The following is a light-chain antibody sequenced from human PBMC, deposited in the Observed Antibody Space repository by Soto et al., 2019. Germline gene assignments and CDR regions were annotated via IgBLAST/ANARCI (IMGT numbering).Light chain of an antibody. Sequence: EIVLTQSPVTLSLSPGERVTLSCRASQSVTNYLAWYQQKPGQAPRLLIHDASNRAAGIPARFSGSGSGTDFTLIISSLEPEDFAVYYCQQRSDWPPTFGPGTKVDIK. CDR2: DAS. CDR3: QQRSDWPPT. CDR1: QSVTNY. J-gene: IGKJ3*01. V-gene: IGKV3-11*01.